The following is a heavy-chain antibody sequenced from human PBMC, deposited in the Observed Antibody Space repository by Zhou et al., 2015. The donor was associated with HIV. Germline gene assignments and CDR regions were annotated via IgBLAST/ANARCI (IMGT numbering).Heavy chain of an antibody. Sequence: QVQLVQSGAEVKKPGSSVKVSCKASGGTFSSDGITWVRQAPGQGLEWMGGIIPIFGTTNYGKKFQGRVTITADRSTTTAYMELSSLRSEDTAVYYCARAKRYQLLPIDYWGQGTLVTVSS. V-gene: IGHV1-69*06. CDR1: GGTFSSDG. J-gene: IGHJ4*02. CDR3: ARAKRYQLLPIDY. CDR2: IIPIFGTT. D-gene: IGHD2-2*01.